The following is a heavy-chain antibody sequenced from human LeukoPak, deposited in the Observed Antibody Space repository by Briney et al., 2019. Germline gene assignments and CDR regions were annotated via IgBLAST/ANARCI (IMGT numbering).Heavy chain of an antibody. CDR3: TPHLWGGTYPYYLAY. V-gene: IGHV3-23*01. J-gene: IGHJ4*02. CDR1: GFTFSSYA. CDR2: ISGSGGST. Sequence: GGSLRLSCAASGFTFSSYAMSWVRQAPGKGLEWVSAISGSGGSTYYADSVKGRFTISRDNSKNTLYLQLNSLRADDTAVYHCTPHLWGGTYPYYLAYWGQGTLVTVSS. D-gene: IGHD1-26*01.